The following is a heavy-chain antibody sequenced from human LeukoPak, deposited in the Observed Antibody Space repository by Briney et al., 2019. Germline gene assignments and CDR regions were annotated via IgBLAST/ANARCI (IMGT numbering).Heavy chain of an antibody. V-gene: IGHV3-48*03. J-gene: IGHJ6*02. CDR2: ISSSGSTI. CDR3: ARGAVDGMDV. CDR1: GFTFSSYE. Sequence: GGSLRLSCAASGFTFSSYEMNWVRQAPGKGLEWISYISSSGSTIYYADSVKGRFTISRHNSKNTLYLQMNSLRAEDTAVYYCARGAVDGMDVWGQGTTVTVSS. D-gene: IGHD4-23*01.